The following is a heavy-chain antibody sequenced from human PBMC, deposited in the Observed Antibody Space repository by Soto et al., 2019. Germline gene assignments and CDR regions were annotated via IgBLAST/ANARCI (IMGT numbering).Heavy chain of an antibody. Sequence: EVQLVESGGGLVQPGESLRLSCAASGFTFSSYSMNWFRQAPGKGLEWVSYIHNSSSTIYYADSVRGRFTISRDNAKNSLYLQMNSLRDEDTAVYYCARGVQIIVLLPAAIDYWGQGTLVTVSS. CDR2: IHNSSSTI. CDR3: ARGVQIIVLLPAAIDY. CDR1: GFTFSSYS. D-gene: IGHD2-2*01. V-gene: IGHV3-48*02. J-gene: IGHJ4*02.